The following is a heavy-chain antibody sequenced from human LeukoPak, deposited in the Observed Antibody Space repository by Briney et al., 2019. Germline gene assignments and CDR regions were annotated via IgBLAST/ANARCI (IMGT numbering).Heavy chain of an antibody. J-gene: IGHJ4*02. CDR2: IYSGGST. V-gene: IGHV3-66*01. CDR3: AGRYYYDSSGYHY. CDR1: GFTVSSNY. Sequence: PGGSLRLSCAASGFTVSSNYMSWVRQAPGKGLEWVSVIYSGGSTYYADSVKGRFTISRDNSKSTLYLQMNSLRAEDTAVYYCAGRYYYDSSGYHYWGQGTLVTVSS. D-gene: IGHD3-22*01.